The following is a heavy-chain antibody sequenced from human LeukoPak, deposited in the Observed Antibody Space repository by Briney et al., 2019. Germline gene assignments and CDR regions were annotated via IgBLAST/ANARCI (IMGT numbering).Heavy chain of an antibody. CDR1: GFTFSSYG. J-gene: IGHJ4*02. CDR3: AKGESYSGSYSLY. CDR2: IWFDGSNE. D-gene: IGHD1-26*01. Sequence: PGGSLRLSCAASGFTFSSYGMHWVRQAPGKGLEWVAVIWFDGSNEYYADPVKGRFTISRDSSKNTLYLHRNSLRAEDTAVYYCAKGESYSGSYSLYWGQGTLVTVSS. V-gene: IGHV3-33*06.